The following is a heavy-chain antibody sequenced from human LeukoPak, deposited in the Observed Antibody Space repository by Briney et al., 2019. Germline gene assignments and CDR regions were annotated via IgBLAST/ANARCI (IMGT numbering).Heavy chain of an antibody. V-gene: IGHV3-7*02. CDR3: ARAYTSTWYDSPLDY. J-gene: IGHJ4*02. D-gene: IGHD6-13*01. CDR2: IKEDGSDK. CDR1: AFTFSMYW. Sequence: GGSLRLSCSASAFTFSMYWMTWVRQAPGKGLEWVSTIKEDGSDKYYVDSVRGRFTISRENAKNSLYLQMNSLTAGDTAVYYCARAYTSTWYDSPLDYWGQGTLVTVSS.